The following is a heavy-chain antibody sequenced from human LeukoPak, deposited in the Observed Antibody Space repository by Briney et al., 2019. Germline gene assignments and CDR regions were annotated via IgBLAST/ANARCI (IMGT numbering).Heavy chain of an antibody. CDR1: GFTFGPYP. Sequence: GGSLGLSCATSGFTFGPYPMHWVRQAPGKGLEWVAVIAYDGGNIFYAPSVRGRFTISRDNSRGTLSLQMNSLKVEDTALYYCVRDPSARFYFDYWGQGTLVTVSS. V-gene: IGHV3-30*03. D-gene: IGHD6-6*01. CDR3: VRDPSARFYFDY. CDR2: IAYDGGNI. J-gene: IGHJ4*02.